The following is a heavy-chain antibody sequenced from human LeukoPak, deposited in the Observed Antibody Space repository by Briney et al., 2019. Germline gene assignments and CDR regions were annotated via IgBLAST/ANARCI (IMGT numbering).Heavy chain of an antibody. J-gene: IGHJ4*02. Sequence: GGSLRLSCAASGFTFSSYSMSWVRQAPGKGLEWVSSISSSSSYIYYADSVKGRFTISRDNAKNSLYLQMNSLRAEDTAVYYCARASEDYYDSSGYGNFDYWGQGTLVTVSS. D-gene: IGHD3-22*01. CDR3: ARASEDYYDSSGYGNFDY. CDR1: GFTFSSYS. V-gene: IGHV3-21*01. CDR2: ISSSSSYI.